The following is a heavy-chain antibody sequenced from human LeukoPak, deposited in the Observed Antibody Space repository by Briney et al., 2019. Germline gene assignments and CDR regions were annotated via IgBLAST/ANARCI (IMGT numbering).Heavy chain of an antibody. CDR3: ARDAPGGVAVARGMGAFDI. D-gene: IGHD6-19*01. CDR1: GGSISSYY. CDR2: IYTSGST. J-gene: IGHJ3*02. Sequence: SETLSLTCTVSGGSISSYYSSWIRHRAGRGLEWIGRIYTSGSTNYNPSLESRVTMSVDTSKNQFSLKISSVTAADTAVYYCARDAPGGVAVARGMGAFDIWGQGTMVTVSS. V-gene: IGHV4-4*07.